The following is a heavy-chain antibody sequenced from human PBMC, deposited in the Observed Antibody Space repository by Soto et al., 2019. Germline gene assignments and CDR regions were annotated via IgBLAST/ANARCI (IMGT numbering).Heavy chain of an antibody. CDR2: IDPTDSYT. V-gene: IGHV5-10-1*01. CDR3: ARQKRDAQGAYDI. CDR1: GYSFTIYW. Sequence: PGESLKISCKASGYSFTIYWINWVRQMPGKGLEWMGRIDPTDSYTNYSPSFQGHVTVSTDKSISTAYLQWSSLKASDTAMYYCARQKRDAQGAYDIWGQGTMVTVSS. J-gene: IGHJ3*02.